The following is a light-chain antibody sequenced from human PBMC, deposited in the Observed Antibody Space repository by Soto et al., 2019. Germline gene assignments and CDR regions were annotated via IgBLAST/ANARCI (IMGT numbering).Light chain of an antibody. CDR3: SSYTSGSTYV. J-gene: IGLJ1*01. V-gene: IGLV2-14*01. CDR2: EVI. Sequence: QSVLTQPASVSGSPGQSITISCTGTSSDVGGYNYVSWYQQYPGKAPKLMIYEVINRSSGVSNRFSGSKSGNTASLTISGLQTEDEADYYCSSYTSGSTYVFGTGTKLTVL. CDR1: SSDVGGYNY.